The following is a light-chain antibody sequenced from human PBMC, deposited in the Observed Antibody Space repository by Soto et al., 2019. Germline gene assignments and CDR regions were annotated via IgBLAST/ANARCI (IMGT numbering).Light chain of an antibody. J-gene: IGKJ3*01. V-gene: IGKV3-20*01. CDR1: QSVSSNH. CDR3: QQYGSALGA. Sequence: VLTQSPGSLSLSPGERATLSCRASQSVSSNHLAWYQQKPGQAPRLLIYGASSRATGIPDRFSGSGSGTDFTLTISRLEPEDFAVYYCQQYGSALGAFGPGT. CDR2: GAS.